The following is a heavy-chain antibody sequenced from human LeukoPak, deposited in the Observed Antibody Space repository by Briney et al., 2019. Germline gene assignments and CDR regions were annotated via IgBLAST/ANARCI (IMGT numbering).Heavy chain of an antibody. J-gene: IGHJ4*02. D-gene: IGHD3-22*01. CDR1: GGTFSSYA. V-gene: IGHV1-69*04. CDR3: ATPGDSSGYLDY. CDR2: IIPILGIA. Sequence: GASVKVSCKASGGTFSSYAISWVRQAPGQGLEWMGRIIPILGIANYAQKFQGRVTITADKSTSTAYMELSSLRSEDTAVYYCATPGDSSGYLDYWGQGTLVTVSS.